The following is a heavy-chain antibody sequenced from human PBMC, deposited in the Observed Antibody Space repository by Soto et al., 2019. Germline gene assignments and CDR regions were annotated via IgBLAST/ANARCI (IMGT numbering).Heavy chain of an antibody. J-gene: IGHJ3*02. CDR3: ARWPYGDYAFDI. Sequence: SETLSLTCTVSGGSISSSSYYWGWIRQPPGKGLEWIGSIYYSGSTYYNPSLKSRVTISVDTSKNQFSLKLSSGTAADTAVYYCARWPYGDYAFDIWGQGTMVTVSS. CDR2: IYYSGST. V-gene: IGHV4-39*01. CDR1: GGSISSSSYY. D-gene: IGHD4-17*01.